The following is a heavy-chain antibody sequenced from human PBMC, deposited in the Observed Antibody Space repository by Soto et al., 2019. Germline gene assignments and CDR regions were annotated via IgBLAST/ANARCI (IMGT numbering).Heavy chain of an antibody. CDR1: GFTFSSYA. J-gene: IGHJ2*01. V-gene: IGHV3-23*01. D-gene: IGHD2-8*01. CDR3: ARCRSTNWYLDL. CDR2: ISGGADST. Sequence: EVQLLESGGGLVQPGGSLRLSCAASGFTFSSYAMSWVRQAPGKGLEWVSGISGGADSTYYADSVKGRFTMSRDKSKNTLYLQLNSLRADDTAVYYCARCRSTNWYLDLWGRDTLVTVSS.